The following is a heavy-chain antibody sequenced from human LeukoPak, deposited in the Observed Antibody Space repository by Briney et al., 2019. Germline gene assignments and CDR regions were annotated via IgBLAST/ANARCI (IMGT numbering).Heavy chain of an antibody. CDR1: GYTFTSYD. CDR3: ASYVGYYYYYGMDV. Sequence: ASVKVSCTASGYTFTSYDINWVRQATGQGLEWMGWMNPNSGNTGYVQKFQGRVTMTRNTSISTAYMELTSLRSEDTAVYYCASYVGYYYYYGMDVWGQGTTVTVSS. D-gene: IGHD3-16*01. J-gene: IGHJ6*02. CDR2: MNPNSGNT. V-gene: IGHV1-8*01.